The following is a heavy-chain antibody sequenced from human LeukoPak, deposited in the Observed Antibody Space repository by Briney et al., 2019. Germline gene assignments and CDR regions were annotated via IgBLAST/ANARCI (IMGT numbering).Heavy chain of an antibody. CDR3: ATESDYGGKLRPYPDY. CDR1: GGSISSSSYY. D-gene: IGHD4-23*01. J-gene: IGHJ4*02. Sequence: SETLSLTCTVSGGSISSSSYYWGWIRQPPGKGLEWIGSIYYSGSTYYNPSLKSRVTISVDTSKNQFSLKLSSVTAADTAVYYCATESDYGGKLRPYPDYWGQGTLVTVSS. CDR2: IYYSGST. V-gene: IGHV4-39*01.